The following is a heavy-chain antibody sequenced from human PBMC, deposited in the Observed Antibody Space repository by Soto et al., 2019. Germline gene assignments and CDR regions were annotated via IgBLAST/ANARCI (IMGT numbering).Heavy chain of an antibody. CDR2: IKQDGSEK. D-gene: IGHD3-9*01. V-gene: IGHV3-7*01. CDR3: ARVRYYDILTGYYYFDY. CDR1: GFTFSSYW. J-gene: IGHJ4*02. Sequence: GESPNISCAASGFTFSSYWMSWVHQAPGKGLEWVANIKQDGSEKYYVDSVKGRFTISRDNAKNSLYLQMNSLRAEDTAVYYCARVRYYDILTGYYYFDYWGQGTLVTVSS.